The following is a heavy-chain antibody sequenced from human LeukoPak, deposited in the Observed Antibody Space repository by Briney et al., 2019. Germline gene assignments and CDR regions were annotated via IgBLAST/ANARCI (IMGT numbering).Heavy chain of an antibody. J-gene: IGHJ3*02. D-gene: IGHD6-6*01. V-gene: IGHV3-21*01. CDR1: GFTFSSYS. Sequence: GGSLRLSCAASGFTFSSYSMNWVRQAPGKGLEWVASISSSSSYIYYADSVKGRFTISRDNAKNSLYLQMNSLRAEDTAVYYCARVASGSQLADAFDIWGQGTMVTVSS. CDR3: ARVASGSQLADAFDI. CDR2: ISSSSSYI.